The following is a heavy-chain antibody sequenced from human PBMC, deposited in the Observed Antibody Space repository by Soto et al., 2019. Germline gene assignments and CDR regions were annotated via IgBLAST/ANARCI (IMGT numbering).Heavy chain of an antibody. CDR3: AEARDSSGYYYVFTDY. Sequence: GGSLRLSCAASGFTFSSYAMSWVRQAPGKGLEWVSAISGSGGSTYYADSVKGRFTISRDNSKNTLYLQMNSLRAEDTAVYYCAEARDSSGYYYVFTDYWGQGTLVTVSS. CDR1: GFTFSSYA. D-gene: IGHD3-22*01. V-gene: IGHV3-23*01. J-gene: IGHJ4*02. CDR2: ISGSGGST.